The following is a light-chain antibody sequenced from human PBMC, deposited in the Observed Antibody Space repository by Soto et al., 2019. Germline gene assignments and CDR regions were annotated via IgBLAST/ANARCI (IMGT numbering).Light chain of an antibody. CDR3: QQYYSTPTWT. CDR1: QSLLYSSNHKYY. J-gene: IGKJ1*01. CDR2: WAS. V-gene: IGKV4-1*01. Sequence: DIVLTQSPNSLSVSLGETATINCKSSQSLLYSSNHKYYSAWYQQKPGQPPRLLIYWASTRASGVPDRFSGSASGTDFTLTISSLQAADVAVYYCQQYYSTPTWTFGQGTKVEIK.